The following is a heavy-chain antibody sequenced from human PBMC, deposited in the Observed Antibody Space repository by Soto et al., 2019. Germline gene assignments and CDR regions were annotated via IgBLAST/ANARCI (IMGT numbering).Heavy chain of an antibody. V-gene: IGHV3-23*01. Sequence: GGSLRLSCAASGFTFSSYAMTWVRQAPGKGLEWVSTISDSGRTSYYADSVKGRFTVSRDNSNNTLYLQMNSLRAEDTAVYYCAKDSDVRGFLWLDPWGPGTLVTVSS. CDR3: AKDSDVRGFLWLDP. CDR1: GFTFSSYA. D-gene: IGHD1-26*01. CDR2: ISDSGRTS. J-gene: IGHJ5*02.